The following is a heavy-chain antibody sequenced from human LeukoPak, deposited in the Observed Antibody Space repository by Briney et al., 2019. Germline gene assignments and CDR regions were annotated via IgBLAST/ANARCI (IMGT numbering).Heavy chain of an antibody. V-gene: IGHV3-64*02. CDR1: GFTFSSYI. CDR2: ISGNGGST. Sequence: GGSLRLSRAASGFTFSSYIMHWVRQAPGKGLEYVSAISGNGGSTYYAESVKGRFSISRDNSKNTLYLQMGSLTAEDMAVYYCARGRVSSGWYCDSWGQGTLVTVSS. J-gene: IGHJ4*02. CDR3: ARGRVSSGWYCDS. D-gene: IGHD6-19*01.